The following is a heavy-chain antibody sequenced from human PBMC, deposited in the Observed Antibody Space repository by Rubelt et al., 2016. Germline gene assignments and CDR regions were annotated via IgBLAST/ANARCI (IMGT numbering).Heavy chain of an antibody. D-gene: IGHD3-16*01. V-gene: IGHV4-61*05. CDR3: ARVFLDYVWGRGFWFDP. CDR2: IYYSGST. J-gene: IGHJ5*02. Sequence: QLQLQESGPGLVKPSETLSLTCTVSGGSISSSSYYWGWLRQPPGKGLEWIGYIYYSGSTNYNPSLKSRVTISVDTSKNQFSLKLSAVTAADTAVYYCARVFLDYVWGRGFWFDPWGQGTLVTVSS. CDR1: GGSISSSSYY.